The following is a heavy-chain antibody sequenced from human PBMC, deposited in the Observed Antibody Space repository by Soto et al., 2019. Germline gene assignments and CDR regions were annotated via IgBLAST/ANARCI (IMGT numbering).Heavy chain of an antibody. V-gene: IGHV1-18*01. D-gene: IGHD3-3*01. Sequence: GASVKVSCKASGYTFTSYGISWVRQAPGQGLEWMGWISAYNGNTNYAQKLQGRVTMTTDTSTSTAYIELRSLRSDDTAVYYCARCRYYDFWSGYQLNYYGMDVWGQGTTVTVSS. CDR3: ARCRYYDFWSGYQLNYYGMDV. CDR1: GYTFTSYG. CDR2: ISAYNGNT. J-gene: IGHJ6*02.